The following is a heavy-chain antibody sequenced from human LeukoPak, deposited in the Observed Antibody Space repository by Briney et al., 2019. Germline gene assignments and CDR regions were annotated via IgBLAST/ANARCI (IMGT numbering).Heavy chain of an antibody. D-gene: IGHD3-3*01. Sequence: SQTLSLTCTVSGGSISSGGYYWSWIRQPPGKGLEWIGYIYHSGSTYYNPSLKSRVTISVDRSKNQFSLKLSSVTAADTAVYYCARDMGGVVKGSMDVWGKGTTVTVSS. J-gene: IGHJ6*03. CDR2: IYHSGST. CDR1: GGSISSGGYY. V-gene: IGHV4-30-2*01. CDR3: ARDMGGVVKGSMDV.